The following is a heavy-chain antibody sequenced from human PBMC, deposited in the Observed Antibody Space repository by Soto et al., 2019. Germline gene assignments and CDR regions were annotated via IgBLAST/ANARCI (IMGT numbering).Heavy chain of an antibody. Sequence: QVQLQESGPGLVRTSQTLSLTCTVSGDSISSADYYWSWIRQTPGKGLEWIGHIFYSGTTYYNPSLKSRLTISVDTSKNHFSLGLTSVTAADSAVYYCARDLWVEPELYYYGMDVWGQGTTVTVSS. CDR3: ARDLWVEPELYYYGMDV. J-gene: IGHJ6*02. D-gene: IGHD1-1*01. CDR2: IFYSGTT. V-gene: IGHV4-30-4*01. CDR1: GDSISSADYY.